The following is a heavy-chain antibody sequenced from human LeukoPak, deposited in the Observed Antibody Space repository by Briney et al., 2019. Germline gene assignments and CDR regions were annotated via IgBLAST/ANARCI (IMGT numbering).Heavy chain of an antibody. CDR1: GGSISSYY. Sequence: SETLSLTCTVSGGSISSYYWSWIRQPPGKGLEWIGYIYYSGSTNYNPSLKSRVTISVDTSKNQFSLKLSSVTAADTAVYYCVRVSGYYDSSGYPYYFDYWGQGTLVTVSS. CDR3: VRVSGYYDSSGYPYYFDY. V-gene: IGHV4-59*01. D-gene: IGHD3-22*01. CDR2: IYYSGST. J-gene: IGHJ4*02.